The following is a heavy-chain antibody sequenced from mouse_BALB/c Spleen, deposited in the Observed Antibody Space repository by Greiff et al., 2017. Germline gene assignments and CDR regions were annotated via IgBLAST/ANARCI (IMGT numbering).Heavy chain of an antibody. CDR3: ARSGYYGSSLYAMDY. V-gene: IGHV1-66*01. D-gene: IGHD1-1*01. CDR2: IFPGSGNT. Sequence: VKLQESGPELVKPGASVKISCKASGYSFTSYYIHWVKQRPGQGLEWIGWIFPGSGNTKYNEKFKGKATLTADTSSSTAYMQLSSLTSEDSAVYFCARSGYYGSSLYAMDYWGQGTSVTVSS. CDR1: GYSFTSYY. J-gene: IGHJ4*01.